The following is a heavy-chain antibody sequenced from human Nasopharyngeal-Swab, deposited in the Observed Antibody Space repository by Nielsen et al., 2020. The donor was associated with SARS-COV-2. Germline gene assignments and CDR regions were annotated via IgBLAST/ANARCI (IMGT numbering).Heavy chain of an antibody. V-gene: IGHV3-23*01. Sequence: GESLKISCAASGFTFSSYAMSWVRQAPGKGLEWVSAISGSGGSTYYADSVKGRFTISRDNSKNTLYLQMNSLRAEDTAVYYCAKYYGDYPYYYYMDVWGKGTTGTVSS. D-gene: IGHD4-17*01. CDR2: ISGSGGST. J-gene: IGHJ6*03. CDR1: GFTFSSYA. CDR3: AKYYGDYPYYYYMDV.